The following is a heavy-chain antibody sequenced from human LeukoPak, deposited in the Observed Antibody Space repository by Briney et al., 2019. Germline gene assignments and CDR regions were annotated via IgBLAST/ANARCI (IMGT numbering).Heavy chain of an antibody. D-gene: IGHD6-13*01. J-gene: IGHJ4*02. CDR3: AKNPAATYYFDY. V-gene: IGHV3-66*01. CDR1: GFTVSSNY. CDR2: FYSGGTT. Sequence: GGSLRLSCAASGFTVSSNYMSWVRQAPGKGLEWVSVFYSGGTTYYADSVKGRFTISRDNSKNTLYLQMNSLRAEDTAVYYCAKNPAATYYFDYWGQGTLVTVSS.